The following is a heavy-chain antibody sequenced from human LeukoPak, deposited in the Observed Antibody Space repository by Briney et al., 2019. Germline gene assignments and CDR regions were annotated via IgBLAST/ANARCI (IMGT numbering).Heavy chain of an antibody. D-gene: IGHD6-19*01. CDR3: ARDLSAVAGAGYFDL. J-gene: IGHJ2*01. V-gene: IGHV1-69*04. CDR2: IIPILDIA. CDR1: GGTFSSYG. Sequence: SVKVSCKASGGTFSSYGISWVRQAPGQGLEWMGRIIPILDIANYAQKFQGRVTITADKSTSTAYMELSSLRSEDTAVYYCARDLSAVAGAGYFDLWGRGTLVTVSS.